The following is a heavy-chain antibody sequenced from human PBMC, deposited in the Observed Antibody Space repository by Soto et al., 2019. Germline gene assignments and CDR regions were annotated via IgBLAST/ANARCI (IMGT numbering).Heavy chain of an antibody. CDR3: ASGFYGDFVGTSHFDL. J-gene: IGHJ4*02. D-gene: IGHD4-17*01. CDR1: NGSVSSGDKY. V-gene: IGHV4-30-4*01. Sequence: PSETLSLTCTVSNGSVSSGDKYWSWLRQSPGKGLEWIGYINNGGTAYYNPYLKSRVIISIDTSQNRFLLKVTSVTATDTAVYFGASGFYGDFVGTSHFDLWGPGTQVTVSS. CDR2: INNGGTA.